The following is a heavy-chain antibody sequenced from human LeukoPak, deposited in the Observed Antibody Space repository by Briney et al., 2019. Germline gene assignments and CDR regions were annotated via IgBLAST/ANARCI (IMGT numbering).Heavy chain of an antibody. V-gene: IGHV3-11*01. Sequence: KSGGSLRLSCAVAGFTFSDYYMSWIRQAPGKGLEWVSYIGSSGSTIYYADSVKGRFTISRDNAKNSLYLQMNNLRAEDTAVYYCARDRHVGATTAGDSDSWGQGTLVTVSS. J-gene: IGHJ4*02. CDR1: GFTFSDYY. CDR2: IGSSGSTI. CDR3: ARDRHVGATTAGDSDS. D-gene: IGHD1-26*01.